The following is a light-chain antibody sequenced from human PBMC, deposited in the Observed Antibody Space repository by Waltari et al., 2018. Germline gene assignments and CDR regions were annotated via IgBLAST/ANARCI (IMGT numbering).Light chain of an antibody. CDR1: QSLVHSDGNTY. CDR3: MQGTHWPWT. CDR2: RVS. V-gene: IGKV2-30*02. J-gene: IGKJ1*01. Sequence: DVVMTQSPLSLPVTLGQPASISCRSSQSLVHSDGNTYLTWFQQRPGQSPRRLFYRVSNRDSGVPDRFSGSGSGTDCTLKISRVEAEDVGVYYCMQGTHWPWTFGQETKVEIK.